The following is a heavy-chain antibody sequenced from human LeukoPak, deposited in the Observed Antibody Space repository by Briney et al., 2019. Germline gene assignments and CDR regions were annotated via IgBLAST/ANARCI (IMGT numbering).Heavy chain of an antibody. J-gene: IGHJ4*02. CDR1: GFTFSSYG. D-gene: IGHD1-26*01. CDR2: IRCDGSNK. V-gene: IGHV3-30*02. CDR3: AKGGIVGANLPDEYYFDY. Sequence: GGSLRLSCAASGFTFSSYGMHWVRQAPGKGLEWVAFIRCDGSNKYYADSVKGRFTISRDNSKNTLYLQMNSLRAEDTAVYYCAKGGIVGANLPDEYYFDYWGQGTLVTVSS.